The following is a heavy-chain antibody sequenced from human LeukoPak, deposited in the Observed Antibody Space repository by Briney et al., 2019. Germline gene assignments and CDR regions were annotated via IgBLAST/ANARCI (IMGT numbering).Heavy chain of an antibody. Sequence: AGGSLRLSCAASGFTVSSNYMSWVRQAPGKGLEWVSVIHSGGTTYYADSVKDRFTISRDNSKNTLFLQMDSLRVGDTAAYYCARGARDYFELDYWGQGTLVTVSS. CDR3: ARGARDYFELDY. CDR2: IHSGGTT. CDR1: GFTVSSNY. D-gene: IGHD3-22*01. J-gene: IGHJ4*02. V-gene: IGHV3-66*01.